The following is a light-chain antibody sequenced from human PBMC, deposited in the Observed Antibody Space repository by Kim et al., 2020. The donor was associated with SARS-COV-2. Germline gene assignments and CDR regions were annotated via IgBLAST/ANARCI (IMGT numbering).Light chain of an antibody. CDR2: GAS. CDR1: KSVSSS. J-gene: IGKJ1*01. CDR3: QQYNNWRT. Sequence: CVSRGERATVSCRASKSVSSSLAWYQQKPGQAARLLRFGASTRATGVRARFAGSGSGTEFTLTISSLQSEDLAVYYCQQYNNWRTFGEGTKVDIK. V-gene: IGKV3-15*01.